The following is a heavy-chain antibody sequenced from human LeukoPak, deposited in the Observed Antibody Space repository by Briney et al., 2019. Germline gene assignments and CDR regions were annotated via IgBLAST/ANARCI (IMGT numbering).Heavy chain of an antibody. CDR1: GGTFSSNA. CDR3: ARGNEVGWLQFG. J-gene: IGHJ4*02. Sequence: ASVKVSCKASGGTFSSNAISWVRQAPGQGLEWMGGIIPIFGIANYAQKFQDRVTITADKSTSTAYMELSSLRSEDTAVYYCARGNEVGWLQFGWGQGTLVTVSS. CDR2: IIPIFGIA. V-gene: IGHV1-69*10. D-gene: IGHD5-24*01.